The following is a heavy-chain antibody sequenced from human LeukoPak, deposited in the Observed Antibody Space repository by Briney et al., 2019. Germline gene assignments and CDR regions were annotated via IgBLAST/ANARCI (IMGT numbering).Heavy chain of an antibody. D-gene: IGHD3-16*02. CDR2: ISYDGSNK. Sequence: GGSLRLSCAASGFTFSSYAMHWVRQAPGKGLEWVAGISYDGSNKYYADSVKGRFTISRDNSKNTLYLQMNSLRAEDTAVYYCARDPYYDYVWGSYRSYYYYGMDVWGKGTTVTVSS. V-gene: IGHV3-30*04. CDR1: GFTFSSYA. CDR3: ARDPYYDYVWGSYRSYYYYGMDV. J-gene: IGHJ6*04.